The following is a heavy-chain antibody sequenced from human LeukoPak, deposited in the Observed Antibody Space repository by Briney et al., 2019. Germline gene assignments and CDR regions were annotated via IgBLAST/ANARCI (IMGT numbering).Heavy chain of an antibody. CDR3: ARDYYYDSSGYYHGIFDY. CDR1: GFTFSSYS. CDR2: ISSSSSTI. V-gene: IGHV3-48*01. J-gene: IGHJ4*02. D-gene: IGHD3-22*01. Sequence: QAGGSLRLSCAASGFTFSSYSMNWVRQAPGKGLEWVSYISSSSSTIYYADSVKGRFTIFRDNAKNSLYLQMNSLRAEDTAVYYCARDYYYDSSGYYHGIFDYWGQGTLVTVSS.